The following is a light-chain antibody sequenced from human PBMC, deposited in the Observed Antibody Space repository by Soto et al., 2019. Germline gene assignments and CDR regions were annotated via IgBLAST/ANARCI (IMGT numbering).Light chain of an antibody. V-gene: IGKV1-33*01. CDR3: QQYDNLPIT. J-gene: IGKJ4*01. CDR2: DAS. CDR1: QDISNY. Sequence: DIQMPQSPSSLSASVGYRVTITCQASQDISNYLNWYQQKPGKAPKLLIYDASNLETGVPSRFSGSGSGTDFTFTIRSLQHADMTTYDCQQYDNLPITFGGGTKVEIK.